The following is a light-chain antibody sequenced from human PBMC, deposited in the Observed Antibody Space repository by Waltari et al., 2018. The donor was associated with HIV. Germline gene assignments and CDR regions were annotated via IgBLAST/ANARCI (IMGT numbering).Light chain of an antibody. CDR1: NIGSYS. J-gene: IGLJ1*01. CDR3: QVWDSDSDPRYV. V-gene: IGLV3-21*04. CDR2: YDD. Sequence: SYVVTQPPSVSVAPGETARNTCEGKNIGSYSVHWLQQRPGQAPVLVLSYDDARPSGIPERFSGSNSGNTATLTISRVEAGDEADYYCQVWDSDSDPRYVFGPGTKVTFL.